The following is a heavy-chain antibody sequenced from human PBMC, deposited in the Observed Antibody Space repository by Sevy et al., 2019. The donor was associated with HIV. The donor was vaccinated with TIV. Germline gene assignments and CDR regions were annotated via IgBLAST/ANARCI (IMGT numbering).Heavy chain of an antibody. V-gene: IGHV3-23*01. CDR3: AKDRYCSGGSCYWDVDAFDI. J-gene: IGHJ3*02. CDR1: GFTFSSYA. Sequence: GGSLRLSCAASGFTFSSYAMSWVRQAPGKGLEWVSAISGSGGSKYYADSVKGRFTISRDNSKNTLYLQMNSLRAEDTAVYYCAKDRYCSGGSCYWDVDAFDIWGPGTMVTVSS. CDR2: ISGSGGSK. D-gene: IGHD2-15*01.